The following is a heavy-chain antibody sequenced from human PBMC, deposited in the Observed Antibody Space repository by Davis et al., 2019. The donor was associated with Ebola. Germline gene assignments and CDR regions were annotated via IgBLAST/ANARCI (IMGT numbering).Heavy chain of an antibody. V-gene: IGHV3-11*01. Sequence: PGGSLRLSCAASGFTFSDYYMSWIRQAPGKGLEWVSYISSSGSTIYYADSVKGRFTISRDNAKNSLYLQMNSLRAEDTAVYYCARDSPTAMGYYYYGMDVWGQGTTVTVSS. CDR2: ISSSGSTI. J-gene: IGHJ6*02. CDR3: ARDSPTAMGYYYYGMDV. D-gene: IGHD5-18*01. CDR1: GFTFSDYY.